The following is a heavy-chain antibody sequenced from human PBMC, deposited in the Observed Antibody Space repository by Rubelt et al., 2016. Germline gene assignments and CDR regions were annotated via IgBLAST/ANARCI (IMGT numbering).Heavy chain of an antibody. D-gene: IGHD6-25*01. CDR2: INAGNGHT. Sequence: QVQLVQSGAEVKKPGASVKVSCKASGYTFTTYALHWVRQAPGQRLARMEWINAGNGHTTYSQKIKGRVAITRDTSASTGYMEWRNLRSEDTAVYYCAMAPRAAADWFDPWGQGTLVTVSS. CDR3: AMAPRAAADWFDP. V-gene: IGHV1-3*01. J-gene: IGHJ5*02. CDR1: GYTFTTYA.